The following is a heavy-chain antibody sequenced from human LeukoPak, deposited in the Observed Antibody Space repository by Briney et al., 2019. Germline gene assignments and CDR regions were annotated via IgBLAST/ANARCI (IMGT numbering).Heavy chain of an antibody. D-gene: IGHD1-7*01. CDR3: ARDHWNYHAFDY. Sequence: PGGSLRLSCAASGFTFSSYQMTWLRQAPGKGLEWVSVLYIGGSTYYADSGKGRFTISRDNSKNTLYLQMNSLRVEDTAVYYCARDHWNYHAFDYWGQGTLVTVSS. CDR1: GFTFSSYQ. V-gene: IGHV3-53*01. CDR2: LYIGGST. J-gene: IGHJ4*02.